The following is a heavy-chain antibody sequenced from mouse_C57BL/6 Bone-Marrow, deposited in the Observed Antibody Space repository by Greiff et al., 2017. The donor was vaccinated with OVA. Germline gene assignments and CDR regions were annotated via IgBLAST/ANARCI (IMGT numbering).Heavy chain of an antibody. CDR3: TRTGKNWPFDY. CDR2: ISSGGDYI. Sequence: EVKLVESGEGLVKPGGSLKLSCAASGFTFSSYAMSWVRQTPEKRLEWVAYISSGGDYIYYADTVKGRCTISRDNARNTLYLQMSSLKSEDTAMYYCTRTGKNWPFDYWGQGTTLTVSS. D-gene: IGHD4-1*01. J-gene: IGHJ2*01. V-gene: IGHV5-9-1*02. CDR1: GFTFSSYA.